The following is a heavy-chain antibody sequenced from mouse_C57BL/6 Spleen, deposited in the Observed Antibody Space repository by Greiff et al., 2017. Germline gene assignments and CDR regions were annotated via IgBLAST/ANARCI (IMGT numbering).Heavy chain of an antibody. CDR1: GFTFSDYG. V-gene: IGHV5-17*01. Sequence: DVKLVESGGGLVKPGGSLKLSCAASGFTFSDYGMHWVRQAPEKGLEWVAYISSGSSTIYYADTVKGRFTISRDNAKNTLFLQMTSLRSEDTAMYYCARCYGNFYWYFDVWGTGTTVTVSS. CDR2: ISSGSSTI. J-gene: IGHJ1*03. D-gene: IGHD2-1*01. CDR3: ARCYGNFYWYFDV.